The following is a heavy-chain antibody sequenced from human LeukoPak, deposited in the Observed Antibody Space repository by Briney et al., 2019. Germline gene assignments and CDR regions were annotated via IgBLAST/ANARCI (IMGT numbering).Heavy chain of an antibody. CDR2: IYSGGST. D-gene: IGHD3-22*01. CDR3: ARVDYYDGSGYYL. Sequence: GGSLRLSCAASGFTVSSNYMSWVRQAPGKGLEWVSVIYSGGSTYYADSVKGRFTISRDNSKNTLYLQMTSLRAEDTAVYYCARVDYYDGSGYYLWGQGTLVTVSS. CDR1: GFTVSSNY. V-gene: IGHV3-66*01. J-gene: IGHJ4*02.